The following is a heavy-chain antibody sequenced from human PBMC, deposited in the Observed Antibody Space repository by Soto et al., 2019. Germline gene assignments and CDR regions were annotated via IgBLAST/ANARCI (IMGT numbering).Heavy chain of an antibody. CDR3: AKDVSYGGKRPYYFDY. Sequence: VQLVESGGGLVKPGGSLRLSCAASGFTFSDYYMSWIRQAPGKGLEWVSAISDSGDSTHYADSVRGRSTISRDNSKNTLYLQMNSLRVEDTAEYYCAKDVSYGGKRPYYFDYWGQGTLVTVSS. CDR1: GFTFSDYY. D-gene: IGHD4-17*01. V-gene: IGHV3-23*04. J-gene: IGHJ4*02. CDR2: ISDSGDST.